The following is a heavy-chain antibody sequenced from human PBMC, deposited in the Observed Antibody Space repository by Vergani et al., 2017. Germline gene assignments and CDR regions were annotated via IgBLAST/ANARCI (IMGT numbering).Heavy chain of an antibody. V-gene: IGHV1-58*01. CDR3: ARDISTTHYYYYMDV. J-gene: IGHJ6*03. D-gene: IGHD4-11*01. CDR1: GFTFTSSA. Sequence: QMQLVQSGPEVKKPGTSVKVSCKASGFTFTSSAVQWVRQARGQRLEWIGWIVVGSGNTNYAQKFQERVTITRDMSTSTAYMELSSLRSEDTAVYYCARDISTTHYYYYMDVWGKGTTVTVSS. CDR2: IVVGSGNT.